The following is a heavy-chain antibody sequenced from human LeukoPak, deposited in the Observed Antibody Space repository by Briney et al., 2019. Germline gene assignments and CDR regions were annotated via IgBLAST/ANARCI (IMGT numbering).Heavy chain of an antibody. Sequence: GGSLRLSCAASGFTFSSYSMNWVRQAPGKGLEWVSSISSSSSYIYYAESVKGRFAISRDNAKNSLYLQMSSLRAEDTAVHYCARGSVTDYWGQGTLVTASS. CDR3: ARGSVTDY. V-gene: IGHV3-21*01. J-gene: IGHJ4*02. CDR2: ISSSSSYI. CDR1: GFTFSSYS. D-gene: IGHD4-11*01.